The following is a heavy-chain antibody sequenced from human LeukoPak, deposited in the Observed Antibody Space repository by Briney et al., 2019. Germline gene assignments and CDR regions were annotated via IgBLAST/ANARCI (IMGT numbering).Heavy chain of an antibody. CDR1: GFTFSSYA. D-gene: IGHD1-26*01. J-gene: IGHJ4*02. V-gene: IGHV3-7*01. Sequence: PGGSLRLSCVASGFTFSSYAMSWVRQAPGKGLEWVARIKHLGTERNYLDSVKGRFTISRDDAGNSLFLQMNSLRAEDTAAYYCARGKGGSYLGFWGQGTLVTVSS. CDR2: IKHLGTER. CDR3: ARGKGGSYLGF.